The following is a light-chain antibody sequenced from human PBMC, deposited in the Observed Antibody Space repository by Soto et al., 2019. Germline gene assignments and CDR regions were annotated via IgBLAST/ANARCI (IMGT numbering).Light chain of an antibody. CDR2: SNN. V-gene: IGLV1-44*01. CDR3: AAWDDRLNGYV. CDR1: SSNIGSNT. Sequence: QSVLTQPPSASGTPGQRVTISCSGSSSNIGSNTVNWYQQLPGTAPRLLIYSNNQRPSGVPDRFSGSKSGTPASLAISGLQSEDEADYYCAAWDDRLNGYVFGTGTKVTVL. J-gene: IGLJ1*01.